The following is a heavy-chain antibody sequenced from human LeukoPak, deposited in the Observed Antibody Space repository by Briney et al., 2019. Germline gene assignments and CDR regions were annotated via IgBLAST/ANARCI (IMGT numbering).Heavy chain of an antibody. CDR1: GFTFSSYA. V-gene: IGHV3-23*01. J-gene: IGHJ3*02. CDR3: AKARKRGYSYGIDAFDI. D-gene: IGHD5-18*01. CDR2: ISGSGGST. Sequence: GGSLRLSCAASGFTFSSYAMSWVRQAPGKGLEWVSAISGSGGSTYYADSVKGRFTISRDNSKNALYLQMNSLRAEDTAVYYCAKARKRGYSYGIDAFDIWGQGTVVTVSS.